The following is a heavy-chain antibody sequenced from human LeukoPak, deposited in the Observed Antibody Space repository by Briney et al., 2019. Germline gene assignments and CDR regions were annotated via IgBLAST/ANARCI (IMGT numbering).Heavy chain of an antibody. CDR2: VNHSGST. CDR1: GGSFSGYY. J-gene: IGHJ5*02. D-gene: IGHD5-18*01. CDR3: ARGGGGYSYGYNWFDP. V-gene: IGHV4-34*01. Sequence: SETLSLTCAVYGGSFSGYYWSWIRQPPGKGLEWIGKVNHSGSTNYNPSLKSRVTMSVDTSKNQFSLKLSSVTAADTAVYYCARGGGGYSYGYNWFDPWGQGTLVTVSS.